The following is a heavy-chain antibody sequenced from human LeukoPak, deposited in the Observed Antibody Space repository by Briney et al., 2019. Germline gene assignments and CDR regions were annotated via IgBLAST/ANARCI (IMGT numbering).Heavy chain of an antibody. V-gene: IGHV4-34*01. Sequence: SETLSLTCAVYGGSFSGYYWSWIRQPPGKGLEWIGEINHSGGTNYNPSLKSRVTISVDTSKNQFSLKLSSVTAADTAVYYCARGRGIAAAGKVYWGQGTLVTVSS. D-gene: IGHD6-13*01. CDR1: GGSFSGYY. J-gene: IGHJ4*02. CDR3: ARGRGIAAAGKVY. CDR2: INHSGGT.